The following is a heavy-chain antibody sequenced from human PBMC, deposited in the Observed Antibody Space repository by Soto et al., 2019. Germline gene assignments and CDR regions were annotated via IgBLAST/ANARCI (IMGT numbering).Heavy chain of an antibody. CDR2: IIPIFGTA. V-gene: IGHV1-69*13. CDR1: GYTLTDLS. J-gene: IGHJ4*02. CDR3: ARGDGYDYGVY. D-gene: IGHD5-12*01. Sequence: SVKVSCKVSGYTLTDLSMQWVLQAPGKGLEWMGGIIPIFGTANYAQKFQGRVTITADESTSAAYMELSSLRSEDTAVYYCARGDGYDYGVYWGQGTLVTVSS.